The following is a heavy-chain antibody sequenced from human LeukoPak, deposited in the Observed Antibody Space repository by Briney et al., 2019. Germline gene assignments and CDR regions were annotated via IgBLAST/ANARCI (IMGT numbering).Heavy chain of an antibody. D-gene: IGHD1-26*01. V-gene: IGHV4-61*01. CDR3: ARDVGATPGWFDP. Sequence: SQTLSLTCTVSGGSISSGSYYWSWIRQPPGKGLEWIGYIYYSGSTNYNPSLKSRVTISVDTSKNQFSLKLSSVTAADTAVYYCARDVGATPGWFDPWGQGTLVTVSS. CDR2: IYYSGST. J-gene: IGHJ5*02. CDR1: GGSISSGSYY.